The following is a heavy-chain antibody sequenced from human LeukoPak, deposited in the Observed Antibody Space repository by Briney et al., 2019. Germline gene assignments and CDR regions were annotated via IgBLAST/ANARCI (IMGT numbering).Heavy chain of an antibody. D-gene: IGHD4-17*01. J-gene: IGHJ3*02. CDR3: AKEPNGDDICAFDI. V-gene: IGHV3-23*01. CDR1: KLNFNNYG. CDR2: ISGSGGST. Sequence: PGGYLRLSCTTSKLNFNNYGMSWVRQAPGKGLEWVSSISGSGGSTHYAPSVQGRFTISRDNSKNTLYLQMNSPRAEDTAVYYCAKEPNGDDICAFDIWGQGTMVTVSS.